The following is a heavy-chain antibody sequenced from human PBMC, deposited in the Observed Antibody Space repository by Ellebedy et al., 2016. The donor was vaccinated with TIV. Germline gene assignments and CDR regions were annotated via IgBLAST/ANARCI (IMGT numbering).Heavy chain of an antibody. CDR3: ARDLGYYYDSSGPPRLYNWFDP. D-gene: IGHD3-22*01. CDR2: IIPIFGTA. V-gene: IGHV1-69*05. Sequence: SVKVSCXASGGTFSSYAISWVRQAPGQGLEWMGGIIPIFGTANYAQKFQGRVTMTRDTSTSTVYMELSSLRSEDTAVYYCARDLGYYYDSSGPPRLYNWFDPWGQGTLVTVSS. J-gene: IGHJ5*02. CDR1: GGTFSSYA.